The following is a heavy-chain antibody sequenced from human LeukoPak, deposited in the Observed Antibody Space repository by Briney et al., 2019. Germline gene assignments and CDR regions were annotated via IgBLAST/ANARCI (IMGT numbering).Heavy chain of an antibody. CDR3: ARGRGLGITMVRGVFDP. CDR2: IYYSGST. D-gene: IGHD3-10*01. J-gene: IGHJ5*02. V-gene: IGHV4-30-4*01. Sequence: SQTLSLTCTVSGGSISSGDYYWSWIRQPPGKGLEWIGYIYYSGSTYYNPSLKSRVTISVDTSKNQFSLKLSSVTAADTAVYYCARGRGLGITMVRGVFDPWGQETLVTVSS. CDR1: GGSISSGDYY.